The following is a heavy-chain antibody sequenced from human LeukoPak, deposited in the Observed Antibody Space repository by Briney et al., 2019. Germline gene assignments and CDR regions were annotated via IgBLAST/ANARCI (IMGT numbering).Heavy chain of an antibody. J-gene: IGHJ4*02. D-gene: IGHD5-12*01. Sequence: SETRSLTCTVSGGSISSSSYYWGWIRQPPGKGLEWIGSIYYSGSTYYNPSLKSRVTISVDTSKNQFSLKLSSVTAADTAVYYCARVGGGYDSLDYWGQGTLVTVSS. CDR3: ARVGGGYDSLDY. CDR2: IYYSGST. CDR1: GGSISSSSYY. V-gene: IGHV4-39*07.